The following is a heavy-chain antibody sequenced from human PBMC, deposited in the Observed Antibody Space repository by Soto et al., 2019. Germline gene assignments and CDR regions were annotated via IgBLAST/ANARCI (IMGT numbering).Heavy chain of an antibody. J-gene: IGHJ3*01. D-gene: IGHD3-10*01. Sequence: PGGSLRLSCAASGFTFNTYAMSWVRQAPGKGLEWVSGIGGGDTHYADSVTGRFTISRDDSKSMVFLQMNSLRAEDTAVYYCVKDRMSYNAVWDPFDVWGQGTLVTVSS. CDR3: VKDRMSYNAVWDPFDV. CDR1: GFTFNTYA. V-gene: IGHV3-23*01. CDR2: IGGGDT.